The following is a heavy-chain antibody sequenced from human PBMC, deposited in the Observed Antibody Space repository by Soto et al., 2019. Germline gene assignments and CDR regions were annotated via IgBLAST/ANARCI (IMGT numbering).Heavy chain of an antibody. V-gene: IGHV1-18*04. J-gene: IGHJ4*02. Sequence: ASVKVSCKASGYTFSNFYINWVRQAPGEGLEWMGWINAYNGNTNYAEKLQGRVTMTTDTSTSTAYMELRSLRSDDTAVYYCARDGPPMDYWGQGTLVTVSS. CDR2: INAYNGNT. D-gene: IGHD2-2*01. CDR3: ARDGPPMDY. CDR1: GYTFSNFY.